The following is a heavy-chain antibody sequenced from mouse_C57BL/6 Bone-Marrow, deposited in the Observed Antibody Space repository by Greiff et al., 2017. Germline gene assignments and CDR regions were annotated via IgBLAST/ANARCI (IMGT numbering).Heavy chain of an antibody. CDR2: IYPGSGST. CDR1: GYTFTSYW. D-gene: IGHD2-1*01. CDR3: ARSYYGNYEAY. J-gene: IGHJ3*01. V-gene: IGHV1-55*01. Sequence: QVHVKQPGAELVKPGASVKMSCKASGYTFTSYWITWVKQRPGQGLEWIGDIYPGSGSTNYNEKFKSKATLTVDTSSSTAYMQLSSLTSEDSAVYYCARSYYGNYEAYWGQGTLVTVSA.